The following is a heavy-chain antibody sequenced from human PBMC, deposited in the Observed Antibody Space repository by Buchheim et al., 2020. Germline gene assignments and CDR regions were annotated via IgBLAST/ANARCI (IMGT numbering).Heavy chain of an antibody. J-gene: IGHJ4*02. Sequence: QVQLVESGGGVVQPGRSLRPSCAASGFTFSSYGMHWVRQAPGKGLEWVAVIWYDGSNKYYADSVKGRFTISRDNSKNTLYLQMNSLRAEDTAVYYCARDRSGSSWQNYFDYWGQGTL. CDR3: ARDRSGSSWQNYFDY. CDR2: IWYDGSNK. V-gene: IGHV3-33*01. D-gene: IGHD6-13*01. CDR1: GFTFSSYG.